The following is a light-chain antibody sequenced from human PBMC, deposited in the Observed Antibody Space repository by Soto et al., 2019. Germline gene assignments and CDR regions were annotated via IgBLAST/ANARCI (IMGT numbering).Light chain of an antibody. J-gene: IGLJ1*01. Sequence: QSALTQPASVSGSPGQSITISCTGTSSDVGGYNYVSWYQQHPGKAPKVMIYDVSNRPSGVSSRFSGSKSGNTASLTISGLQAEDEADYYCSSYTSSSSYVFGTGTKLTVL. CDR2: DVS. CDR3: SSYTSSSSYV. CDR1: SSDVGGYNY. V-gene: IGLV2-14*03.